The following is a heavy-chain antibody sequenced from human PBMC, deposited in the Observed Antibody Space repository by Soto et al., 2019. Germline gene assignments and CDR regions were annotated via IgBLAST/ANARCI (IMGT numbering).Heavy chain of an antibody. CDR2: IYYSGST. V-gene: IGHV4-39*01. CDR1: GGSISSSSYY. CDR3: ARRPYDSSGYYPDY. Sequence: QLQLQESGPGLVKPSETLSLTCTVSGGSISSSSYYWGWIRQPPGKGLEWIGSIYYSGSTYYNPSLKNRVSISVETSKNQFSLKLSSVTAADTAVYSCARRPYDSSGYYPDYWGQGTLVTVSS. J-gene: IGHJ4*02. D-gene: IGHD3-22*01.